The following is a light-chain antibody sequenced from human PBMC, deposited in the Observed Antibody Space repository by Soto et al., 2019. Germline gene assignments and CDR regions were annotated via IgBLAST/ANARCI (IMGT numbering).Light chain of an antibody. CDR2: DAS. V-gene: IGKV3-11*01. Sequence: EIVLTQSPATLSLSPGERATLSCRASQSVSSYLAWYQQKPGQAPRLLIYDASNRATGIPARFSGSGSGTDFTLTIRSLEPEDFAVYYCQQRSYWPLPFCGGTKVEIK. CDR1: QSVSSY. J-gene: IGKJ4*01. CDR3: QQRSYWPLP.